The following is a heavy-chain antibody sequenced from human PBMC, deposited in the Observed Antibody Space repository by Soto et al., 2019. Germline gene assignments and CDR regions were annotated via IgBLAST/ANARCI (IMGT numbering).Heavy chain of an antibody. Sequence: QGELQESGPGLVKPSQTLSLTCTVSGGSISSGGYYWSWIRQHPGKGLEWIGYIYYSGSTYYNPSLKSRVTISVDTSKNQFSLKLSSVTAADTAVYYCARGHPGGVYAPFGSGPYFHYWGQGTLVTVSS. J-gene: IGHJ4*02. CDR2: IYYSGST. D-gene: IGHD2-8*01. CDR1: GGSISSGGYY. V-gene: IGHV4-31*03. CDR3: ARGHPGGVYAPFGSGPYFHY.